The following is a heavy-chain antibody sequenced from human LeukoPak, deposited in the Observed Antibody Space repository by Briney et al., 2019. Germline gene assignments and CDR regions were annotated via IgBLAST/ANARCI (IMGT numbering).Heavy chain of an antibody. CDR3: ARATLYSSGYYRDAFDI. J-gene: IGHJ3*02. V-gene: IGHV1-3*01. Sequence: GASVKVSCKASGYTFTSYAMHWVRQAPGQRLEWMGWINAGNGNTKYSQKFQGRVTITRDTSASTAYMELSSLRSEDTAVYYCARATLYSSGYYRDAFDIWGQGTMVTVSS. CDR1: GYTFTSYA. D-gene: IGHD3-22*01. CDR2: INAGNGNT.